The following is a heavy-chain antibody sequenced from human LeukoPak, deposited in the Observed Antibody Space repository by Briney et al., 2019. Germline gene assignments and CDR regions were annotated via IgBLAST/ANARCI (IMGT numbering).Heavy chain of an antibody. CDR2: IKQDGSEK. V-gene: IGHV3-7*03. CDR1: GFTFSSYW. D-gene: IGHD5-18*01. CDR3: AKDEGGVDTAMNY. J-gene: IGHJ4*02. Sequence: GGSLRLSCAASGFTFSSYWMSWVRQAPGKGLEWVANIKQDGSEKYYVDSVKGRFTISRDNSKNTLYLQMNSLRAEDTAVYYCAKDEGGVDTAMNYWGQGTLVTVSS.